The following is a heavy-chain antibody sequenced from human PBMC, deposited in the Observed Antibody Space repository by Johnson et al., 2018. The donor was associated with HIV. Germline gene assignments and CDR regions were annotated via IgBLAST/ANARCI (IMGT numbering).Heavy chain of an antibody. V-gene: IGHV3-30-3*01. CDR1: GFTFSSYA. J-gene: IGHJ3*02. Sequence: QVQLVESGGGVVQPGRSLRLSCAASGFTFSSYAMHWVRQAPGKGLEWVAVISYDGSNKYYADSVKGRFTISRDNSKHTLYLQLNSLRAEDTAVYYCARGRGGSYADAFDIWGQGTMVTVSS. D-gene: IGHD1-26*01. CDR3: ARGRGGSYADAFDI. CDR2: ISYDGSNK.